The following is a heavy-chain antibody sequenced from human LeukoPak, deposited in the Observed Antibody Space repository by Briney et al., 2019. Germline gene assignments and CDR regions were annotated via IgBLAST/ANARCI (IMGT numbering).Heavy chain of an antibody. D-gene: IGHD3-10*01. Sequence: SETLSLTCAVYGGSFSGYYWSWIRQPPGKGLEWIGEINHSGSTNYNPSLKSRVTISVDTSKNQFSLKLSSVTAADTAVYYCARRDITMVRGVKAPFDYWGQGTLVTVSS. CDR1: GGSFSGYY. CDR3: ARRDITMVRGVKAPFDY. V-gene: IGHV4-34*01. J-gene: IGHJ4*02. CDR2: INHSGST.